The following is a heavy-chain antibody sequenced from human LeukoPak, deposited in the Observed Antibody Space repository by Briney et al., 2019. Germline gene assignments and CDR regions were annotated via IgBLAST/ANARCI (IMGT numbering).Heavy chain of an antibody. V-gene: IGHV3-64D*06. CDR1: GFTFSNYP. D-gene: IGHD5-24*01. Sequence: GGSLRLSCSASGFTFSNYPMHWVRQAPGKGLEYVSVVNTNGGATYYADSVKGRSTISRDNSKNTVYLQISSLGGEDTAMYYCVRGWRIMDVWGQGTTVTVSS. CDR2: VNTNGGAT. CDR3: VRGWRIMDV. J-gene: IGHJ6*02.